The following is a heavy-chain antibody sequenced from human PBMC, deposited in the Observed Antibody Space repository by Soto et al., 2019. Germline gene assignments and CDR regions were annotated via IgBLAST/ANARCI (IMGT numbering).Heavy chain of an antibody. V-gene: IGHV3-48*04. Sequence: EVQLVESGGGLVQPGGSLRLSCAASGFSFSTYGINWARQAPGKGLEWVTHINGGGKTTSYSDSVKGRFTISRDDAKNSLYLQRNSLRGDDTAIYYCARDPAGIHDFDYWGQGTLVTVSS. CDR2: INGGGKTT. CDR1: GFSFSTYG. D-gene: IGHD1-20*01. CDR3: ARDPAGIHDFDY. J-gene: IGHJ4*02.